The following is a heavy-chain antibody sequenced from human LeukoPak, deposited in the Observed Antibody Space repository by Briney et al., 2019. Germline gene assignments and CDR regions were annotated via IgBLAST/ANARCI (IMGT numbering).Heavy chain of an antibody. CDR3: ARSSGWYYYYMDV. V-gene: IGHV4-59*01. CDR2: IYYSGST. Sequence: PSETLSLTCTVSGGSISSYYWSWIRQPPGKGLEWIGYIYYSGSTNYNPSLKSRVTISVDTSKNQFSLKLSSVTAADTAVHYCARSSGWYYYYMDVWGKGTTVTIPS. CDR1: GGSISSYY. D-gene: IGHD6-19*01. J-gene: IGHJ6*03.